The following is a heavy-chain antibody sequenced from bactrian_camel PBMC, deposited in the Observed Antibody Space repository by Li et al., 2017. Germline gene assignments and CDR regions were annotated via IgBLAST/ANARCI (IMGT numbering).Heavy chain of an antibody. Sequence: VQLVESGGGSVQSGGSLRLSCTASGSQYKTYSMGWFRQGPGKEPEWVSAINSGGGSTYYADSVKGRFTISRDNAKNTVYLQMNSLKPDDTAMYYCAIGLFADFGLGRGTQVTVS. D-gene: IGHD5*01. CDR2: INSGGGST. CDR1: GSQYKTYS. J-gene: IGHJ4*01. V-gene: IGHV3S31*01.